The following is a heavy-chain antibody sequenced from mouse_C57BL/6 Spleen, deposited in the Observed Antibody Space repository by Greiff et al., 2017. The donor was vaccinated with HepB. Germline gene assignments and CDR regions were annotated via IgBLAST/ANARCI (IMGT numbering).Heavy chain of an antibody. CDR3: ARQGSYDGLDY. CDR1: GFTFSDYY. V-gene: IGHV5-12*01. D-gene: IGHD2-3*01. CDR2: ISNGGGST. Sequence: EVKVVESGGGLVQPGGSLKLSCAASGFTFSDYYMYWVRQTPEKRLEWVAYISNGGGSTYYPDTVKGRFTISRDNAKNTLYLQMSRLKSEDTAMYYCARQGSYDGLDYWGQGTTLTVSS. J-gene: IGHJ2*01.